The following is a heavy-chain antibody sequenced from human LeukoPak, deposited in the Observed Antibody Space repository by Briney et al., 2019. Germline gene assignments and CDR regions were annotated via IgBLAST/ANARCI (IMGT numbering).Heavy chain of an antibody. D-gene: IGHD3-3*01. CDR3: ASLTLTGVGGRGWFDS. Sequence: PAETLCLTCIVSGDSISNSGWSWGWIRQPPGKGLGWIGTMPYDENVADKGTPSYNPSLRSRVTISADTSKNQLSLKVNSVTAADTASYYCASLTLTGVGGRGWFDSWGQGSLVIVSS. CDR2: MPYDENVADKGTP. J-gene: IGHJ5*01. CDR1: GDSISNSGWS. V-gene: IGHV4-39*01.